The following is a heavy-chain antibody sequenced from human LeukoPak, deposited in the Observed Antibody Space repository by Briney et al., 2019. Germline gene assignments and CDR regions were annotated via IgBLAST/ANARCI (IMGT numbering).Heavy chain of an antibody. V-gene: IGHV3-15*01. J-gene: IGHJ4*02. Sequence: GGALRLSCGASGFTFSSVWTNWVRQAPGKGLEWVGRIRSKSDGETTDYATPVKDRFTISRDDSKNTLYLQMNSLKTEDTALYYCTGGTSLFDYWGQGTLVTVSS. CDR2: IRSKSDGETT. CDR3: TGGTSLFDY. CDR1: GFTFSSVW.